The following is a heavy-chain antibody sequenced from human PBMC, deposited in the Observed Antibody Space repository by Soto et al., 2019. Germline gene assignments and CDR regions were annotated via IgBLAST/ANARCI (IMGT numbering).Heavy chain of an antibody. CDR2: IHYSGTT. CDR3: ARADWNPAFDF. V-gene: IGHV4-31*03. CDR1: GASISSGGGYY. J-gene: IGHJ4*02. D-gene: IGHD1-1*01. Sequence: QVQLQESGPGLVKPSQTLSLTCTVSGASISSGGGYYWTWIRQRPRKCLEWIGYIHYSGTTYYNPSLESRVIMSVDTSKNQFSLKLSSVTAADTAVYYCARADWNPAFDFWGQGTLVTVSS.